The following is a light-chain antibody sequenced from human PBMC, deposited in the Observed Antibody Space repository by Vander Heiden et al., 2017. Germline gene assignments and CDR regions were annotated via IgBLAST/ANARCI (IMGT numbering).Light chain of an antibody. CDR2: GAS. Sequence: EIVLTQSPGTLSLSPGEGATLSCRASQIFSSSYLAWYQQKPGQAPRLLIYGASSRATGIPDRFSGSGSGTDFTLTISRLEAEDFAVYYCQQYGSSALTFGGGTKVEIK. V-gene: IGKV3-20*01. CDR3: QQYGSSALT. CDR1: QIFSSSY. J-gene: IGKJ4*01.